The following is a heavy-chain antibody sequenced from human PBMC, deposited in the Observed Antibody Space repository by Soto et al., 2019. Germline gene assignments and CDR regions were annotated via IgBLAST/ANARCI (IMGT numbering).Heavy chain of an antibody. CDR3: ARGRGILTGYWRWFDP. CDR1: GDSINTNDYF. Sequence: PSETLSLTCSVSGDSINTNDYFWSWIRQSPGKGLEWMGYIYYLGTTYYNPSLKSRLTISIDTSKNQFSLKLSSVTAADTAVYYCARGRGILTGYWRWFDPWGQITQVTVSS. V-gene: IGHV4-30-4*01. J-gene: IGHJ5*02. D-gene: IGHD3-9*01. CDR2: IYYLGTT.